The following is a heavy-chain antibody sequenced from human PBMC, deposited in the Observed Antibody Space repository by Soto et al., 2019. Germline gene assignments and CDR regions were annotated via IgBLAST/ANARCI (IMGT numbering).Heavy chain of an antibody. D-gene: IGHD2-8*01. V-gene: IGHV3-21*01. Sequence: EVHLVESGGGLVKPGGSLRVSCATSGFTFSTYSMNWVRQAPGKGLEWVSSVTSSTTFMDYADSVKGRFTVSRDDAKSSLFLPMNSPRVDDSAVYYCARSQRNGAMDVWGQGTTVTVSS. CDR2: VTSSTTFM. CDR1: GFTFSTYS. CDR3: ARSQRNGAMDV. J-gene: IGHJ6*02.